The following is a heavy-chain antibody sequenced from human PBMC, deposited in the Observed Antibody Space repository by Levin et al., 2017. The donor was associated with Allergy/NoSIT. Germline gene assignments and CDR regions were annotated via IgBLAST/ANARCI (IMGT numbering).Heavy chain of an antibody. CDR2: IRDSDNST. D-gene: IGHD1-14*01. CDR3: ARGGNRNPPWLYDY. J-gene: IGHJ4*02. CDR1: GFTFSTYT. V-gene: IGHV3-21*01. Sequence: GGSLRLSCSASGFTFSTYTMNWVRQAPGKGLEWVSSIRDSDNSTYYADSVKGRFTISRDNAKNSVHLQMNSLRGEDTAVYYCARGGNRNPPWLYDYWGQGSLVMVSS.